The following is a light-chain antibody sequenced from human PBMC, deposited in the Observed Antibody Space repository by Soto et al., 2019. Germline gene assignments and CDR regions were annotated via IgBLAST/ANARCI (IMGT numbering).Light chain of an antibody. CDR3: QVWDSSLGDAGV. Sequence: SYELTQPPSVSVAPGQTATITCGGDRVHRQGVHWYQQKTGQVPVPVVFDNTDRPSGIPERFSGSRSGNTATLTISRVEDGDEADYYCQVWDSSLGDAGVFGGGTKVTVL. J-gene: IGLJ3*02. CDR1: RVHRQG. CDR2: DNT. V-gene: IGLV3-21*02.